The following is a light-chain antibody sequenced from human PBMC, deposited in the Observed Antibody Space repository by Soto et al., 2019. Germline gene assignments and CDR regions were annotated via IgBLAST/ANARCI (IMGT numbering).Light chain of an antibody. CDR2: QAS. CDR3: QQYKTYPWT. J-gene: IGKJ1*01. V-gene: IGKV1-5*03. Sequence: DIQMTESPSTLSASVGERVTITCRASQIVNGWLAWYQQKPGRAPNLLIYQASSLQSGVPSTFSASGSGTEFTLTISSLQPDDFATYFCQQYKTYPWTFGQGTKV. CDR1: QIVNGW.